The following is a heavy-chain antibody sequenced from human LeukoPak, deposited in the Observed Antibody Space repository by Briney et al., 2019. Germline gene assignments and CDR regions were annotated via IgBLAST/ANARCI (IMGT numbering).Heavy chain of an antibody. CDR1: GFTFSSYW. Sequence: GGALRLSCAASGFTFSSYWMHWVRQAPGKGLVWVSRISSDGSSTTYADSVKGRFTISRDNAKNTLYLPMNSLRAEDTAVYYCARGYSGSYRVDYWGQGTLVTVSS. CDR2: ISSDGSST. D-gene: IGHD1-26*01. J-gene: IGHJ4*02. CDR3: ARGYSGSYRVDY. V-gene: IGHV3-74*01.